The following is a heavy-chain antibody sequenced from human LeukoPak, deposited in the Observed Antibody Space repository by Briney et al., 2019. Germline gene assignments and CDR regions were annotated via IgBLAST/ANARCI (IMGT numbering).Heavy chain of an antibody. J-gene: IGHJ3*02. D-gene: IGHD2-8*01. Sequence: SETLSLTCTVSGGSVSSGTYYWSWIRQPPGKGLEWIGYIYYGGSTNYNPSLKSRVTISVDTSKNQCSLKLNSVTTADTAVYYCTRSTNLEAFDIWGQGTMVTVSS. V-gene: IGHV4-61*01. CDR3: TRSTNLEAFDI. CDR1: GGSVSSGTYY. CDR2: IYYGGST.